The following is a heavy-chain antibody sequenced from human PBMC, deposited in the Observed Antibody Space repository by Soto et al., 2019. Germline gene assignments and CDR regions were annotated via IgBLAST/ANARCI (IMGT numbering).Heavy chain of an antibody. V-gene: IGHV3-21*01. CDR1: GFTFSSYS. D-gene: IGHD6-6*01. Sequence: EVQLVESGGGLVKPGGSLRLSCAASGFTFSSYSMNWVRQAPEKGLEWVSSISSSDTYIYYADSVKGRFTISRENANNSLYLQMNSLRAEDTAVYFCAAGRPVDYWGQGTLVTVSS. J-gene: IGHJ4*02. CDR2: ISSSDTYI. CDR3: AAGRPVDY.